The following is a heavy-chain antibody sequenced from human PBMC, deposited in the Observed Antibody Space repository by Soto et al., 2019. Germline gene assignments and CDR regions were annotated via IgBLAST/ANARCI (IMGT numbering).Heavy chain of an antibody. CDR1: GGSVSSGNHY. Sequence: QVQLQESGPGLVKPSETLSLTCTVSGGSVSSGNHYWSWIRQPPGKELEFIAYVFYSGSDNYNPSLTSRVTPSIDTSKNQFSLNLRSVTAADTAVYYCARGRGYGYGIDYWGQGTLVTVSS. CDR3: ARGRGYGYGIDY. D-gene: IGHD5-18*01. CDR2: VFYSGSD. V-gene: IGHV4-61*01. J-gene: IGHJ4*02.